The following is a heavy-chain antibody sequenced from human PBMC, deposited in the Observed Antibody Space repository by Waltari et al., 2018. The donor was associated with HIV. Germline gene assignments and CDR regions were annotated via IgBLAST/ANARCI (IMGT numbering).Heavy chain of an antibody. CDR2: ISRNGDTK. Sequence: QMVQSGGGLAQPGKSLRLSCSASEFLLDDYDMHWVRHAPGKGLEWVSGISRNGDTKTYAAPVKGRFAISRDNALSFLYLQMNSLRPEDTALYFCANSDGYYGGGTGAFDIWGQGTMVIVSS. V-gene: IGHV3-9*01. CDR3: ANSDGYYGGGTGAFDI. J-gene: IGHJ3*02. D-gene: IGHD2-21*01. CDR1: EFLLDDYD.